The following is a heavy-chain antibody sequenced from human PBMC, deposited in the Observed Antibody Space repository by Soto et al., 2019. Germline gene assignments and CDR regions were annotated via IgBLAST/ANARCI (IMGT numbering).Heavy chain of an antibody. J-gene: IGHJ4*02. CDR3: ARLGRWLQALDS. CDR1: GGSISDYY. D-gene: IGHD5-12*01. V-gene: IGHV4-59*08. Sequence: SGTLSLTCTVSGGSISDYYWSWIRQPPGKGLEWVGYIYYTGTTTYNPSLKSRLTLSVDTSKNQFSLKLRSVSAADTAVYYCARLGRWLQALDSWGQGTLVTVSS. CDR2: IYYTGTT.